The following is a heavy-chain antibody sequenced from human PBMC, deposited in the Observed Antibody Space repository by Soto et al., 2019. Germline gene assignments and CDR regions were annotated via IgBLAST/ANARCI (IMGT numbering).Heavy chain of an antibody. D-gene: IGHD6-19*01. J-gene: IGHJ4*02. CDR2: INHSGST. CDR3: ARGPVGIAVAGTFDY. V-gene: IGHV4-34*01. CDR1: GGPFSGYY. Sequence: KHSDTMSLTCAVYGGPFSGYYWSWIRQHPGKGLEWIGEINHSGSTNYNPSLKSRVTISVDTSKNQFSLKLSSVTAADTAVYYCARGPVGIAVAGTFDYWGQGTLVTVSS.